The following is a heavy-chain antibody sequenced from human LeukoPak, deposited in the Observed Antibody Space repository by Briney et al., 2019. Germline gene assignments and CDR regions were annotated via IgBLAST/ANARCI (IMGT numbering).Heavy chain of an antibody. J-gene: IGHJ5*02. CDR1: GGTFSSYA. CDR3: ARDNSVEDTAWWFDP. V-gene: IGHV1-69*05. D-gene: IGHD4-23*01. Sequence: SVKVSCKASGGTFSSYAISWVRQAPGQGLEWMGGIIPLFGTANYAQKFQGRVTMTRDMSTSTDYMELSSLRSEDTAVYYCARDNSVEDTAWWFDPWGQGTLVTVSS. CDR2: IIPLFGTA.